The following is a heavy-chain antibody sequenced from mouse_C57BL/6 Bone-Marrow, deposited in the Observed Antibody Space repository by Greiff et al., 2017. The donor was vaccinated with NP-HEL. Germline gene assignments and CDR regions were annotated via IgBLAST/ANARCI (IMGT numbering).Heavy chain of an antibody. V-gene: IGHV5-6*01. CDR2: ISSGGSYT. CDR3: ARAVYGYDERTWFAY. Sequence: EVKLQESGGDLVKPGGSLKLSCAASGFTFSSYGMSWVRQTPDKRLEWVATISSGGSYTYYPDSVKGRFTISRDNAKNTLYLQMSSLKSEDTAMYYCARAVYGYDERTWFAYWGQGTLVTVSA. J-gene: IGHJ3*01. CDR1: GFTFSSYG. D-gene: IGHD2-2*01.